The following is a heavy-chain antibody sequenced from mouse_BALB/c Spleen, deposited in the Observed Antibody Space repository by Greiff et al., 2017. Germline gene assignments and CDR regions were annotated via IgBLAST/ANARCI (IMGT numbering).Heavy chain of an antibody. Sequence: EVQLQQSGPGLVKPSQSLSLTCTVTGYSITSDYAWNWIRQFPGNKLEWMGYISYSGSTSYNPSLKSRISITRDTSKNQFFLQLNSVTTEDTATYYCARWGQRAWFAYWGQGTLVTVSA. CDR2: ISYSGST. CDR1: GYSITSDYA. CDR3: ARWGQRAWFAY. J-gene: IGHJ3*01. V-gene: IGHV3-2*02.